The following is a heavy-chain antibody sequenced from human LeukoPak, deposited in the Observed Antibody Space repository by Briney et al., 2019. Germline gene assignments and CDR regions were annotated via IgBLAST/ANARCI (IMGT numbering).Heavy chain of an antibody. CDR2: IYYSGTT. CDR1: GGSISGFF. Sequence: SETLSLSCTVSGGSISGFFWTWIWQSPGKGLEYIGYIYYSGTTDYNPTLKSRVSMSVDTSKNQFFLNLTSVTAADTAIYYCARVGYGSGSWGWFDPWGQGTLVTVSS. CDR3: ARVGYGSGSWGWFDP. D-gene: IGHD3-10*01. J-gene: IGHJ5*02. V-gene: IGHV4-59*01.